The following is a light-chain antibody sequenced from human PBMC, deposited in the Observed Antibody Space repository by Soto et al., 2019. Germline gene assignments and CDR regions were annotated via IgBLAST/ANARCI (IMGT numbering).Light chain of an antibody. V-gene: IGKV3-15*01. Sequence: EIVLTQSPGTLSLSPGERATLSCRASQSVSSSYLAWYQQKPGQAPRLLIYDTSARATGVPARFSGSRSGPEFTLTINSLQSEDFAIYYCQQYNSWPPITFGQGTRLEI. CDR2: DTS. J-gene: IGKJ5*01. CDR3: QQYNSWPPIT. CDR1: QSVSSSY.